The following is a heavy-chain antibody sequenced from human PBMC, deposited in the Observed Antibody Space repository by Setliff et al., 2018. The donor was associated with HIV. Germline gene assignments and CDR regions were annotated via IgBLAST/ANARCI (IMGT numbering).Heavy chain of an antibody. V-gene: IGHV4-34*01. CDR2: INHSGGT. CDR1: GRSFSGYY. D-gene: IGHD7-27*01. J-gene: IGHJ3*01. Sequence: TSETLSLTCAVYGRSFSGYYWNWICQSPGKGLEWIGEINHSGGTNYNPSLKSRVTMSIDTSKNQFSLNVSSVTAADTAVYYCARGWGHDGFDFWGQGTMVTVSS. CDR3: ARGWGHDGFDF.